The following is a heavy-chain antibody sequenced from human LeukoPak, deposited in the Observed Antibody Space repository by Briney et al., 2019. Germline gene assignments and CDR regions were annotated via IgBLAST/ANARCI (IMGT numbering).Heavy chain of an antibody. D-gene: IGHD3-22*01. CDR3: ARLFYYDSSGYYLDY. J-gene: IGHJ4*02. Sequence: GGSLRLSCAASGFTVSSHFMSWVRQAPGKGLEWVSVIYSGGSTYYADSVKGRFTISRDNSKNTLYLQMNSLGAEDTAVYYCARLFYYDSSGYYLDYWGQGTLVTVSS. CDR2: IYSGGST. V-gene: IGHV3-66*01. CDR1: GFTVSSHF.